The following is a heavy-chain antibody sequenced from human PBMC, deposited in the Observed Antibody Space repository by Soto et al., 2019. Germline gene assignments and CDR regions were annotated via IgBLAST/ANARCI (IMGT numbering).Heavy chain of an antibody. CDR1: GGSISSYY. CDR3: ARQYGDYVRGAFDF. V-gene: IGHV4-59*01. CDR2: IYYSGST. Sequence: QVQLQESGPGLVKPSETLSLTCTVSGGSISSYYWSWIRQPPGKGLEWIGYIYYSGSTNYNPSLKSRVTISADTSKNQFSLKLSSVPAADTAVYYCARQYGDYVRGAFDFWGQGTMVTVSS. J-gene: IGHJ3*01. D-gene: IGHD4-17*01.